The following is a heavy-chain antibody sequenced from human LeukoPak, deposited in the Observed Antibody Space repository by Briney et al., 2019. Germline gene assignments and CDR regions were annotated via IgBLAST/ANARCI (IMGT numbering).Heavy chain of an antibody. V-gene: IGHV4-30-2*01. J-gene: IGHJ3*02. CDR1: GGSISSGGYS. Sequence: PSETLSLTCAVSGGSISSGGYSWSWIRQPPGKGLEWIGYIYHSGSTYYNPSLKSRVTISVDRSKNQFSLKLSSVTAADTAVYYCARAYSGYEWLGENAFDIWGQGTMVTVSS. CDR3: ARAYSGYEWLGENAFDI. D-gene: IGHD5-12*01. CDR2: IYHSGST.